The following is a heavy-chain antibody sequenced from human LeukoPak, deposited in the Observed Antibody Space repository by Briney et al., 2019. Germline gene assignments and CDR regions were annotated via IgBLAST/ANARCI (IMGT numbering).Heavy chain of an antibody. Sequence: ASVKVSCKASGYTFTGCCIHLVRQAPGQGLEWMGWINPNSGGTNYAQKLQGRVTMTRDKSISTAYMDLSSLRVEDTAVYYCVRRSADGYNLDYWGQGTLVTVSS. D-gene: IGHD5-24*01. CDR1: GYTFTGCC. CDR2: INPNSGGT. CDR3: VRRSADGYNLDY. J-gene: IGHJ4*02. V-gene: IGHV1-2*02.